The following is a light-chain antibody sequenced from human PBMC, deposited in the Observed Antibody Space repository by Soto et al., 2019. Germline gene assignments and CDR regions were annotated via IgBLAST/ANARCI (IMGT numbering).Light chain of an antibody. J-gene: IGKJ1*01. V-gene: IGKV1-27*01. CDR3: QKYNSDPPA. CDR2: AAS. Sequence: IGMTQFPSALCAAVGDRVTMTCGASQSISKWFDWYQQTQGKVPKLLIYAASTLPSGVPSRLSGSGYGTDLTITISSMKNEDVATYYCQKYNSDPPAFGHGTKVDIK. CDR1: QSISKW.